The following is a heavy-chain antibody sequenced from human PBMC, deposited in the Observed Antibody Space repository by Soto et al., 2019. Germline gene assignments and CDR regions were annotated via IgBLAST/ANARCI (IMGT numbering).Heavy chain of an antibody. D-gene: IGHD5-12*01. V-gene: IGHV3-23*01. J-gene: IGHJ4*02. CDR3: AKGGYSGYDRYFDY. CDR1: GFTFSNYA. Sequence: EGQLLESGGGLVQPGGSLRLSCAASGFTFSNYAMSWVRQAPGKGLEWVSTIGNSGGSTLYADSVKGRFTISSDNSKNTLYLQMNSLRAEDTAVYFCAKGGYSGYDRYFDYWGQGTLVTVSS. CDR2: IGNSGGST.